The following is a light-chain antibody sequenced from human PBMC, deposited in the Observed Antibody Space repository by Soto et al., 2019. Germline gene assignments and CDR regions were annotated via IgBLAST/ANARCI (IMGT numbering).Light chain of an antibody. J-gene: IGKJ4*01. V-gene: IGKV3-20*01. CDR2: GSS. CDR3: QQYGSSPQLT. Sequence: EIVLTQCPCTLSLSPGEGATLSCWAIQTVSSNYLSWYQQRPGQAPRLIFNGSSSWATGILDRFSGSRSGTDFTLTIIRLEPEAFAVYYCQQYGSSPQLTFGEGTNVDIK. CDR1: QTVSSNY.